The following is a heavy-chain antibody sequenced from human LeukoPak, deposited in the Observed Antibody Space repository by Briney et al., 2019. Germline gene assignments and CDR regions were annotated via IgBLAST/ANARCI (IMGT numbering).Heavy chain of an antibody. CDR1: GYTFTSYY. CDR3: ARDRGYCSGGSCYSGLGYYYYMDV. J-gene: IGHJ6*03. CDR2: INPSGGST. Sequence: ASVKVSCKASGYTFTSYYMHCVRQAPGQGLEWMGIINPSGGSTSYAQKFQCRVTMTRDMSTSTVYMELSSLRSEDTAVYYCARDRGYCSGGSCYSGLGYYYYMDVWGKGTTVTVSS. D-gene: IGHD2-15*01. V-gene: IGHV1-46*01.